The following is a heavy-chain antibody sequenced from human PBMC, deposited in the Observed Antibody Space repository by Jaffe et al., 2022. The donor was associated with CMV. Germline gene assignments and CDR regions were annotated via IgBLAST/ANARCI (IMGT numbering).Heavy chain of an antibody. CDR2: INPNSGGT. CDR1: GYTFTGYY. Sequence: QVQLVQSGAEVKKPGASVKVSCKASGYTFTGYYMHWVRQAPGQGLEWMGWINPNSGGTNYAQKFQGRVTMTRDTSISTAYMELSRLRSDDTAVYYCARAQRIQQQLAPMDPWGQGTLVTVSS. CDR3: ARAQRIQQQLAPMDP. D-gene: IGHD6-13*01. J-gene: IGHJ5*02. V-gene: IGHV1-2*02.